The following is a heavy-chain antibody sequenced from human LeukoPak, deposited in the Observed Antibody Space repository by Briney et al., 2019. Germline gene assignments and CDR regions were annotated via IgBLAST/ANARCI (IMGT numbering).Heavy chain of an antibody. CDR2: MNPNSGNT. V-gene: IGHV1-8*01. D-gene: IGHD2-15*01. CDR3: ARGKTVVVAATRYYYYGMDV. CDR1: GYTFTSYD. Sequence: GPVKVSCKASGYTFTSYDINWVRQATGQGLEWMGWMNPNSGNTGYAQKFQGRVTMTRNTSISTAYMELSSLRSEDTAVYYCARGKTVVVAATRYYYYGMDVWGQGTTVTVSS. J-gene: IGHJ6*02.